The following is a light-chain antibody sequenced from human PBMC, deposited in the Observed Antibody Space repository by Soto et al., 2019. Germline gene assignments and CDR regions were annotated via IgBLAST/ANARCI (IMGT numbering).Light chain of an antibody. CDR1: SSNIGSNT. CDR2: SNN. V-gene: IGLV1-44*01. CDR3: AAWDDRLNAVV. Sequence: QSVLTQPPSASGTPGQRVTISCSGSSSNIGSNTVNWYHQLPGTAPKLLIYSNNQRPSGVPDRFSGSTSGASASLAISGRQSADEADYYCAAWDDRLNAVVFGGGTKVTVL. J-gene: IGLJ2*01.